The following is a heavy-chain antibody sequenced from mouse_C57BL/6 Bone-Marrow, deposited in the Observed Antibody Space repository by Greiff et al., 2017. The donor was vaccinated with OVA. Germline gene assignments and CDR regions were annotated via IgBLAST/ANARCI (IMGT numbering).Heavy chain of an antibody. D-gene: IGHD2-5*01. CDR2: ISYDGSN. CDR3: ARNAYYSNYDYYAMDY. V-gene: IGHV3-6*01. Sequence: DVKLQESGPGLVKPSQSLSLTCSVTGYSITSGYYWNWIRQFPGNKLEWMGYISYDGSNNYNPSLKNRISITRDTSKNQFFQKLNSVTTEDTATYYCARNAYYSNYDYYAMDYWGQGTSVTVSS. CDR1: GYSITSGYY. J-gene: IGHJ4*01.